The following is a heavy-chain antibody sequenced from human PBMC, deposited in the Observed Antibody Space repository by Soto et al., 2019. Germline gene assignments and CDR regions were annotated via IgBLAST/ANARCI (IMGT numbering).Heavy chain of an antibody. V-gene: IGHV1-69*02. D-gene: IGHD3-16*01. J-gene: IGHJ4*02. Sequence: SVKVSCKASGGTFSSYTISWVRQAPGQGLEWMGRIIPILGIANYAQKFQGRVTITADKSTSTAYMELSSLRSEDTAVYYCALEGDSRLTALDEWGQGTLVTVSS. CDR3: ALEGDSRLTALDE. CDR1: GGTFSSYT. CDR2: IIPILGIA.